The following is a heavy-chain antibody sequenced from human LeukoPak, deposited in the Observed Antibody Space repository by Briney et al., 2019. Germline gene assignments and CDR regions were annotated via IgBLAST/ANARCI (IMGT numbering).Heavy chain of an antibody. CDR1: GFAFSGSA. CDR2: IRSKANSYAT. V-gene: IGHV3-73*01. CDR3: TRRAPYCSSTSCYSSYYYMDV. J-gene: IGHJ6*03. Sequence: PGGSLKLSCAASGFAFSGSAMHWLRQASGKGLDWVGRIRSKANSYATAYAASVKGRFTISRDDSKNTADLQMNSLKTEDTAEYYCTRRAPYCSSTSCYSSYYYMDVWGKGTTVTVSS. D-gene: IGHD2-2*01.